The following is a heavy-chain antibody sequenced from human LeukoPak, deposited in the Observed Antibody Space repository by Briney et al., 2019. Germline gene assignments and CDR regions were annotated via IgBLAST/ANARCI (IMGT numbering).Heavy chain of an antibody. CDR1: GYTFTSYG. V-gene: IGHV1-18*01. D-gene: IGHD3-10*01. CDR2: ISAYNGNT. CDR3: ARDMARGVMEY. J-gene: IGHJ4*02. Sequence: ASVKVSCKASGYTFTSYGISWVRQAPEQGLEWMGWISAYNGNTNYAQKFQGRVTMTRDTSISTAYMELSRLRSDDTAVYYCARDMARGVMEYWGQGTLVTVSS.